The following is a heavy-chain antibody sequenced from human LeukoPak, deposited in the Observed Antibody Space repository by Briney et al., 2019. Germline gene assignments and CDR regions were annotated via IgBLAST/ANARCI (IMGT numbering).Heavy chain of an antibody. CDR2: INHSGST. V-gene: IGHV4-34*01. CDR1: GGSFSGYY. J-gene: IGHJ6*02. Sequence: ASETLSLTCAVYGGSFSGYYWSWIRQPPGKGLEWIGEINHSGSTNYNPSLKSRVTISVDTSKNQFSLKLSSVTAADTAVYYCARVGGAAFYGSSWYYYYGMDVWGQGTTVTVSS. D-gene: IGHD6-13*01. CDR3: ARVGGAAFYGSSWYYYYGMDV.